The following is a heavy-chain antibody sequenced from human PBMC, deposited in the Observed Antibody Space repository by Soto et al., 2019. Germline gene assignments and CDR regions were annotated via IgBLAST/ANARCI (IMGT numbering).Heavy chain of an antibody. CDR1: GFTFRTYW. Sequence: EVQLVESGGGLVQPGGSLRLSCVASGFTFRTYWMAWVRQAPEKGLEWVANIKYDESEKYYVDSVKGRFTVSRDNARNSLFVQMNSPRAEDTAVYYCARVRTEIYYGMDVWGQGTTVTVSS. CDR3: ARVRTEIYYGMDV. CDR2: IKYDESEK. J-gene: IGHJ6*02. V-gene: IGHV3-7*05.